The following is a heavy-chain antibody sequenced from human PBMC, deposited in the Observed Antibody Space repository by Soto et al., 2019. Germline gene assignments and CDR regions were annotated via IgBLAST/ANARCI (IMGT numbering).Heavy chain of an antibody. Sequence: QVQLVESGGGVVQPGRSLRLSCAASGFTFSSYGMHWVGQAPGKGLEWVAVISYDGSNKYYADSVKGRFTISRDNSKNTLYLQMNSLRAEDTAVYYCAKPTVVPAAPLEYWGQGTLVTVSS. CDR1: GFTFSSYG. V-gene: IGHV3-30*18. CDR2: ISYDGSNK. CDR3: AKPTVVPAAPLEY. D-gene: IGHD2-2*01. J-gene: IGHJ4*02.